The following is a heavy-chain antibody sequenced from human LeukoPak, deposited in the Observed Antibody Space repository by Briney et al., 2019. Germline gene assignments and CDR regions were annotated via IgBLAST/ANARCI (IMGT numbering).Heavy chain of an antibody. CDR1: GGSISSNY. CDR3: ARDIPKPDYYGSGSLKRGAFDI. D-gene: IGHD3-10*01. J-gene: IGHJ3*02. Sequence: SETLSLTCTVSGGSISSNYWSWIRQPPGTGLEWIGYIYYSGSTSYNPSLKSRVTISVDTSKNQFSLKLSSVTAADTAVYYCARDIPKPDYYGSGSLKRGAFDIWGQGTMVTVSS. CDR2: IYYSGST. V-gene: IGHV4-59*01.